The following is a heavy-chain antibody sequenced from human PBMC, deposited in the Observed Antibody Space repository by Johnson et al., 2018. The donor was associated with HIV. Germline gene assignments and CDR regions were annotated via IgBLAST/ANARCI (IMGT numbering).Heavy chain of an antibody. D-gene: IGHD2-15*01. CDR3: AREVGYSDAFDI. J-gene: IGHJ3*02. V-gene: IGHV3-74*03. Sequence: DVQLVESGGGLVQPGGSLRLSCAASGFTFSSHWMHWVRQVPGKGLVWVSHINTDGSNIMYANSVKGRFTISRDNAKNTLYLQMNSLRAEDTAVYYCAREVGYSDAFDIWGQGTMDTVSS. CDR2: INTDGSNI. CDR1: GFTFSSHW.